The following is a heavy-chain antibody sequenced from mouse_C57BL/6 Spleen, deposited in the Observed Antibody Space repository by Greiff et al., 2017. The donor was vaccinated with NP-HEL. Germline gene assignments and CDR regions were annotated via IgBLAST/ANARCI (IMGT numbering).Heavy chain of an antibody. Sequence: VQLQQSGAELAKPGASVKLSCKASGYTFTSYWMHWVQQRPGQGLEWIGYINPSSGYTKYNQKFKDKATLTADKSSSTAYMQLSSLTYEDSAVYYFARYLEVYAMDDWGQGTSVTVSS. V-gene: IGHV1-7*01. CDR1: GYTFTSYW. J-gene: IGHJ4*01. CDR3: ARYLEVYAMDD. CDR2: INPSSGYT.